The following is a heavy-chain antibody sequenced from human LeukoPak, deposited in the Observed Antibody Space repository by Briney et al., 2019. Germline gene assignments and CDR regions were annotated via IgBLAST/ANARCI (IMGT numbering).Heavy chain of an antibody. Sequence: ASVKVSCKASGYTFTGYYMHWVRQAPGQGLEWMGWINPNSGGTNYAQKFQGKVTMTRETSISTAYMELSSLRSEDTAVYYCATVYDILTGFDYWGQGTLVTVSS. CDR1: GYTFTGYY. J-gene: IGHJ4*02. D-gene: IGHD3-9*01. CDR3: ATVYDILTGFDY. V-gene: IGHV1-2*02. CDR2: INPNSGGT.